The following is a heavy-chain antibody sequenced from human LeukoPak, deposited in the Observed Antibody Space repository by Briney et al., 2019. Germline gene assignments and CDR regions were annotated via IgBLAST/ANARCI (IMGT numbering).Heavy chain of an antibody. V-gene: IGHV3-74*01. D-gene: IGHD3-16*01. Sequence: GGSLRLSCAASGFTFSRYSMHWVRHAPGKGLVWVSHVNSDGSGTDYADSVKGRFTISRDNAKNTLYLQMNSLRVEDTAVYYCVCLGLGGLSLDWGQGTLVTVSP. CDR1: GFTFSRYS. J-gene: IGHJ4*02. CDR2: VNSDGSGT. CDR3: VCLGLGGLSLD.